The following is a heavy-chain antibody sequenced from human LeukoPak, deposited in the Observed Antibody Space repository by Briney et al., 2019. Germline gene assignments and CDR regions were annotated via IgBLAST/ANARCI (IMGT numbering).Heavy chain of an antibody. CDR2: IYSGGST. V-gene: IGHV3-53*01. Sequence: GGSLRLSCAASGFTVSSNYMSWVRQAPGKGLEWVSVIYSGGSTYYADPVKGRFTISRDNSKNTLYLQMNSLRAEDTAVYYCARGTSSSIAARPWGQGTLVTVSS. D-gene: IGHD6-6*01. J-gene: IGHJ5*02. CDR3: ARGTSSSIAARP. CDR1: GFTVSSNY.